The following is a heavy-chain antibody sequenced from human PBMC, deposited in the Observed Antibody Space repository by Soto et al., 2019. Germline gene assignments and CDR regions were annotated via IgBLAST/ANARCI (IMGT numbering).Heavy chain of an antibody. CDR3: ARVSQYCSSSSCYVDRLDY. D-gene: IGHD2-2*01. Sequence: SETLSLTCTVSGGAISSYYWAWIRQPPGEGLEWIGYILYSGVSSYNPSLKSRVTISLDTSKRQFSLKLSSVTAADTAVYYCARVSQYCSSSSCYVDRLDYWGQGPLVTVSS. V-gene: IGHV4-59*01. CDR1: GGAISSYY. J-gene: IGHJ4*02. CDR2: ILYSGVS.